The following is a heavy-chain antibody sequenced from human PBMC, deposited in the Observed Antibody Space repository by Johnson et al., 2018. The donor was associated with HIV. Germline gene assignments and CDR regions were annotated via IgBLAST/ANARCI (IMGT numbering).Heavy chain of an antibody. J-gene: IGHJ3*01. D-gene: IGHD3-22*01. V-gene: IGHV3-7*01. CDR1: GFTVSSNY. Sequence: VQLVESGGGLVQPGGSLRLSCAASGFTVSSNYMSWVRQAPGKGLEWVANIKQDGSEKYYVGSLEGRLTVSRDNAKNLLYLQMNSLRVEDTAVYYCASGTSWYNYFDSSVYLMDAFDVWGQGTMVTVSS. CDR2: IKQDGSEK. CDR3: ASGTSWYNYFDSSVYLMDAFDV.